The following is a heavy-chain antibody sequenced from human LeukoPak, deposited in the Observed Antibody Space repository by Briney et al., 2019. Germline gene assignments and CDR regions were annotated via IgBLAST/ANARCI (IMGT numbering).Heavy chain of an antibody. CDR3: ARDSYYYGSGRFIPKGRRGGDAFDI. J-gene: IGHJ3*02. D-gene: IGHD3-10*01. CDR1: GFTFSSYW. Sequence: GGSLRLSCAASGFTFSSYWMHWVRQAPGKGLVWVSRINSDGSSTSYADSVKGRFTISRDNAKNTLYLQMNSLRAEDTAVYYCARDSYYYGSGRFIPKGRRGGDAFDIWGQGTMVTVSS. CDR2: INSDGSST. V-gene: IGHV3-74*01.